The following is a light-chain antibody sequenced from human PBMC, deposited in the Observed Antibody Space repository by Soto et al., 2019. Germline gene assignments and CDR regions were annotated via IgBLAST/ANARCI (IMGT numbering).Light chain of an antibody. CDR2: WAS. V-gene: IGKV4-1*01. J-gene: IGKJ1*01. CDR3: QQYYSTPPT. CDR1: QSVLYSSNNKNY. Sequence: DIVMTQSPDSRAVSLGERATINCKSSQSVLYSSNNKNYLAWYQQKPGQPPKLLIYWASTREPGVPDRFSGSGSATDFTLTISSLQAEDVAVYYCQQYYSTPPTFGQGTKVEIK.